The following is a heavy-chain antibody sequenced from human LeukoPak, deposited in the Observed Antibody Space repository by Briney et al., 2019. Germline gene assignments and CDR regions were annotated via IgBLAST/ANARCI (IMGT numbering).Heavy chain of an antibody. V-gene: IGHV4-59*01. CDR1: GGSISSYY. D-gene: IGHD6-13*01. J-gene: IGHJ4*02. CDR2: IYYSGST. CDR3: ARDLGSSWYVLDY. Sequence: SETLSLTCTVSGGSISSYYWSWIRQPPGKGLEWIGYIYYSGSTNYNPSLKSRVTISVDTSKNQFSLKLSSVTAADTAVYYCARDLGSSWYVLDYWGQGTLVTVSS.